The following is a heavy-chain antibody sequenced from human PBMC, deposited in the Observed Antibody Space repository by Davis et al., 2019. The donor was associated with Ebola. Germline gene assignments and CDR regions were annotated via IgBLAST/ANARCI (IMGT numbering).Heavy chain of an antibody. CDR1: GYTFTGYY. CDR2: INSNSGVT. J-gene: IGHJ4*02. Sequence: AAPVKVSCKTSGYTFTGYYMHWVRQAPGQGLEWMGRINSNSGVTNYAQKFQGRVTMTRDTSISTAYMELNRLRSDDTAVYYCARVRAISVVEKGFDFWGQGTLLTVSS. V-gene: IGHV1-2*06. D-gene: IGHD6-19*01. CDR3: ARVRAISVVEKGFDF.